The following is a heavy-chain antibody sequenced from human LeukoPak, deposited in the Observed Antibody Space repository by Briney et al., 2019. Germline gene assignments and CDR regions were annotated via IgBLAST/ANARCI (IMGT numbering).Heavy chain of an antibody. CDR1: SGSFSGYY. CDR3: ARGGYSYGPHLEY. V-gene: IGHV4-34*01. CDR2: INHSGST. D-gene: IGHD5-18*01. J-gene: IGHJ4*02. Sequence: SETLSLTCAVYSGSFSGYYWSWIRQPPGKGLEWIGEINHSGSTNYNPSLKSRVTTSVDTSKNQFSLKLSSVTAADTAVYYCARGGYSYGPHLEYWGQGTLVTVSS.